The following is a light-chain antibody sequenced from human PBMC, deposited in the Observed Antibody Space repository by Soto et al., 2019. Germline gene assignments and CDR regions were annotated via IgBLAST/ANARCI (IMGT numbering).Light chain of an antibody. CDR3: QQYDNLPRT. CDR1: QDIGNN. CDR2: DAS. Sequence: DIQMTQSPSSLSASVGDRITITCQASQDIGNNLNWYQQTPGSAPKLLIYDASNLETGVPSRFSGSGSGTDFTFTISSLQPEDTATYYCQQYDNLPRTFGPGTKVDIK. J-gene: IGKJ3*01. V-gene: IGKV1-33*01.